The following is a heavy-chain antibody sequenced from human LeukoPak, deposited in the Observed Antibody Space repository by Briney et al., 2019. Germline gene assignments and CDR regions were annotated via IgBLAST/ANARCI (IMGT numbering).Heavy chain of an antibody. CDR3: AKDAVRYCSGGSCLNWFDP. D-gene: IGHD2-15*01. V-gene: IGHV3-23*01. Sequence: HPGGTLRLSCAASGFTFTTYSMTWVRQAPGKGLEWVSAISGSGGSTYYADSVKGRFTISRDNSKNTLYLQMNSLRAEDTAVYYCAKDAVRYCSGGSCLNWFDPRGQGTLVTVSS. CDR1: GFTFTTYS. J-gene: IGHJ5*02. CDR2: ISGSGGST.